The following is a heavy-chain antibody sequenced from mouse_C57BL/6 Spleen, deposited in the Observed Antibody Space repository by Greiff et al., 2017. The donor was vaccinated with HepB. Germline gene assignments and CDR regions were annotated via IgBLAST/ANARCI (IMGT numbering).Heavy chain of an antibody. Sequence: EVQLQQSGAELVRPGASVKLSCTASGFNIKDDYMHWVKQRPEQGLEWIGWIDPENGDTEYASKFQGKATITADTSSNTAYLQLSSLTSEDTAVYYCTRDYSNSYWYFDVWGTGTTVTVSS. V-gene: IGHV14-4*01. CDR1: GFNIKDDY. CDR3: TRDYSNSYWYFDV. CDR2: IDPENGDT. J-gene: IGHJ1*03. D-gene: IGHD2-5*01.